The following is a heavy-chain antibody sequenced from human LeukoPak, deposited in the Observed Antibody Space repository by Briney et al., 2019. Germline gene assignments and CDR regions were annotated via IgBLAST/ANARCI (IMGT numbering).Heavy chain of an antibody. CDR3: ARLPGGYFGSGMNNWFDP. V-gene: IGHV5-51*01. Sequence: GEALKISCKGSGYSFTSYWIGWVRQMPGKGLEWMGIIYPGDSDTRYSPSFQGQVTISADKSISTAYLQWSSLKASDTAMYYCARLPGGYFGSGMNNWFDPWGQGTLVTVSS. CDR1: GYSFTSYW. J-gene: IGHJ5*02. D-gene: IGHD3-10*01. CDR2: IYPGDSDT.